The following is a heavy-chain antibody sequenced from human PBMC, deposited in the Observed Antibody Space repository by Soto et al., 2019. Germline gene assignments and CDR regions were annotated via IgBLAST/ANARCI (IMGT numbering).Heavy chain of an antibody. D-gene: IGHD3-22*01. J-gene: IGHJ4*02. V-gene: IGHV3-23*01. CDR1: GFTFSSYA. CDR3: AKDVNWDYYDSSGYKGPPSFDY. Sequence: EVQLLESGGGLVQPGGSLRLSCAASGFTFSSYAMSWVRQAPGKGLEWVSAISGSGGSTYYADSVKGRFTISRDNSKNTLYLQMNRLRAEDTAVYYCAKDVNWDYYDSSGYKGPPSFDYWGQGTLVTVSS. CDR2: ISGSGGST.